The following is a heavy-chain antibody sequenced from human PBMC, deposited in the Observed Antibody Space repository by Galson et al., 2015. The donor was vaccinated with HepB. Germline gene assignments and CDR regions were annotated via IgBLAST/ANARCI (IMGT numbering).Heavy chain of an antibody. Sequence: SLRLSCAASGFTFSSYSMNWVRQAPGKGLEWVSSISSSSSYIYYADSVKGRFTISRDNAKNSLYLQMNSLRAEDTAVYYCASGKVRGVMNWYFDLWGRGTLVTVSS. CDR1: GFTFSSYS. CDR2: ISSSSSYI. J-gene: IGHJ2*01. V-gene: IGHV3-21*01. CDR3: ASGKVRGVMNWYFDL. D-gene: IGHD3-10*01.